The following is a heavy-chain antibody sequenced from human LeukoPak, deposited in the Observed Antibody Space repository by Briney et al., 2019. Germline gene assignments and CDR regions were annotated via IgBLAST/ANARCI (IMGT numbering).Heavy chain of an antibody. J-gene: IGHJ6*02. V-gene: IGHV4-39*07. CDR2: IFHSGIT. CDR1: GGSISSNTYY. Sequence: PSETLSLTCSVSGGSISSNTYYWGWIRQPPGKGLEWIGSIFHSGITYYNLSLKSRVTISVDTSKNQFSLKLSSVTAADTAIYYCASITMVRRVMIGHYYGMDVWGQGTTVTVSS. CDR3: ASITMVRRVMIGHYYGMDV. D-gene: IGHD3-10*01.